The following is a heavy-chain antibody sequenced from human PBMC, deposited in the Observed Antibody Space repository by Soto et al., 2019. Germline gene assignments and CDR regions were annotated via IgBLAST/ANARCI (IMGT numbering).Heavy chain of an antibody. Sequence: GSLRLSCAASGFTFSSYGMHWVRQAPGKGLEWVAVIWYDGSNKYYADSVKGRFTISRDNSKNTLYLQMNSLRAEDTAMYYCAKGQGWSYYFDSWGQGTLVTVSS. CDR1: GFTFSSYG. V-gene: IGHV3-33*06. D-gene: IGHD2-15*01. J-gene: IGHJ4*02. CDR2: IWYDGSNK. CDR3: AKGQGWSYYFDS.